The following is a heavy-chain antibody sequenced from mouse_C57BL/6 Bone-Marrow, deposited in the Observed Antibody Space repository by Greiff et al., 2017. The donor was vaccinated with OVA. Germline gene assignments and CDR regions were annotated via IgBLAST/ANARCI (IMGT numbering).Heavy chain of an antibody. D-gene: IGHD2-12*01. CDR3: ARAPYYSLYDFDY. J-gene: IGHJ2*01. CDR1: GFTFSSYA. CDR2: ISDGGSYT. V-gene: IGHV5-4*03. Sequence: EVMLVESGGGLVKPGGSLKLSCAASGFTFSSYAMSWVRQTPEQRLEWVATISDGGSYTYYPDNVKGRFTISRDNAKNNLYLQMSHLKSEDTAMYYCARAPYYSLYDFDYWGQGTTLTVSS.